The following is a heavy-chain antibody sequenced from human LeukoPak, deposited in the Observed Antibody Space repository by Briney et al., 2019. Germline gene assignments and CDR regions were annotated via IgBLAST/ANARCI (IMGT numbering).Heavy chain of an antibody. D-gene: IGHD4-23*01. Sequence: SVKVSCKASGGTFSSYAISWVRQAPGQGLKWMGGIIPIFGTADYAQKFQGRVTITADESTSTAYMELSSLRSEDTAVYYCARDAGGGNSDYYYYYGMDVWGQGTTVTVSS. J-gene: IGHJ6*02. CDR3: ARDAGGGNSDYYYYYGMDV. CDR1: GGTFSSYA. CDR2: IIPIFGTA. V-gene: IGHV1-69*13.